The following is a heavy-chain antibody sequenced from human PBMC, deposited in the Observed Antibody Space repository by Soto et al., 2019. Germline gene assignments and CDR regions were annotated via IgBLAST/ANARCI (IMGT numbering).Heavy chain of an antibody. V-gene: IGHV4-59*08. D-gene: IGHD2-21*01. CDR2: IYYSGST. CDR3: ASAVAVAYASGRFDY. J-gene: IGHJ4*02. Sequence: SETLSLTCSVSGGSISNYYWSWIRQPPAKGLEWIGYIYYSGSTNYNPSLKSRVSISVDTSKNQVSLMLTSVTAADTAVYYCASAVAVAYASGRFDYWGQGTLVTVSS. CDR1: GGSISNYY.